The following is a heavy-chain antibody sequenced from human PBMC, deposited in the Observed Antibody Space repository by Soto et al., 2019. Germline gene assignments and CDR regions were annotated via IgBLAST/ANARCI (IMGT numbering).Heavy chain of an antibody. CDR2: IYYSGTT. CDR1: GGSMKNYY. D-gene: IGHD2-15*01. J-gene: IGHJ4*02. CDR3: ASWWAIKGYFTY. Sequence: SETLSLTCTVSGGSMKNYYWSWIRQPPGKGLEWIGYIYYSGTTNYNPSLKSRVTISVDTSKNQFSLKLSSVTAGDTAVYYCASWWAIKGYFTYWGQGSLVTVSS. V-gene: IGHV4-59*08.